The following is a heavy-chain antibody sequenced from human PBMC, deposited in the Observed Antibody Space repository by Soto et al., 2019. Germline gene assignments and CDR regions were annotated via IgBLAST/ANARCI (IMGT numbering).Heavy chain of an antibody. CDR1: GFTFSSYS. D-gene: IGHD5-18*01. J-gene: IGHJ6*02. CDR3: ARDLGYSYGYGMDV. Sequence: EVQLVESGGGLVKPGGSPRLSCAASGFTFSSYSMNWVRQAPGKGLEWVSSISSSSSYIYYADSVKGRFTISRDNAKNSLYLQMNSLRAEDTAVYYCARDLGYSYGYGMDVWGQGTTVTVSS. CDR2: ISSSSSYI. V-gene: IGHV3-21*01.